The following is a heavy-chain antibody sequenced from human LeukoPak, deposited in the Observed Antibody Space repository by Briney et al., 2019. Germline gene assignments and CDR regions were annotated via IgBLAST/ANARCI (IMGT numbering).Heavy chain of an antibody. J-gene: IGHJ3*02. CDR2: IIPILGIA. D-gene: IGHD1-26*01. V-gene: IGHV1-69*04. Sequence: SVKVACKASGGTFSSYTISWVRQAPGQGLEWMGRIIPILGIANYAQKFQGRVTITADKSTSTAYMELSSLRSEDTAVYYCARDRLFGGSYLNAFDIWGQGTMVAVSS. CDR1: GGTFSSYT. CDR3: ARDRLFGGSYLNAFDI.